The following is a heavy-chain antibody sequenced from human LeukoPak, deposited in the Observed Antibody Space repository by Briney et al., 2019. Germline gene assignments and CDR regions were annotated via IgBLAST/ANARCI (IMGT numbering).Heavy chain of an antibody. Sequence: PSETLSLTCAVYGGPFNAYYWTWIRQPPGKGLELIVAINHRVRSNYNPPLESRVTISADTSKNQFSLNLGSVTPADTGIYSCARGLRFIQGLGRYYMDVWGKGTRVSVSS. V-gene: IGHV4-34*01. CDR3: ARGLRFIQGLGRYYMDV. CDR2: INHRVRS. J-gene: IGHJ6*03. D-gene: IGHD6-19*01. CDR1: GGPFNAYY.